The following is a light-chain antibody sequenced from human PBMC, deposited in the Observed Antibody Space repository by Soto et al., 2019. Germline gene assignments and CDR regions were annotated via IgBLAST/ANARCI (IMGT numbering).Light chain of an antibody. J-gene: IGKJ2*01. Sequence: EIVLTQSPGTLSLSPGERATLSCRASQRVSSSYLAWYQQKPGQAPRLLIYGASSRATGIPDRFSGSGSGTDLTLTISRLEPEYFAVYYCQQYGSSPFGQGTKLEIK. CDR3: QQYGSSP. CDR1: QRVSSSY. V-gene: IGKV3-20*01. CDR2: GAS.